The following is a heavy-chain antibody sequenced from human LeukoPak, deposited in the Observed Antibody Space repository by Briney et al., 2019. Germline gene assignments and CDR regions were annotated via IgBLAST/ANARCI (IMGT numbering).Heavy chain of an antibody. J-gene: IGHJ3*02. V-gene: IGHV1-2*02. D-gene: IGHD1-26*01. CDR3: ATAWGWAPLDAFDI. CDR2: INPNSGGT. CDR1: GYTFTGYY. Sequence: GASVKVSCKASGYTFTGYYMHWVRQAPGQGLEWMGWINPNSGGTNYAQKFQGRVTMTRDTSISTAYMELSSLRSEDTAVYYCATAWGWAPLDAFDIWGQGTMVTVSS.